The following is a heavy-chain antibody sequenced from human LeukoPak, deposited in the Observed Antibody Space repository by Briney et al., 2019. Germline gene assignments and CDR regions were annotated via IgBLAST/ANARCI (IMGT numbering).Heavy chain of an antibody. D-gene: IGHD4-17*01. J-gene: IGHJ4*02. CDR3: ARWVGMTTVTYFDY. CDR2: NYSGGST. CDR1: GFTVSSNY. V-gene: IGHV3-53*01. Sequence: GGSLRLSCAASGFTVSSNYMSWVRRAPGKGLEWVSVNYSGGSTYYADSVKGRFTISRDNSKNTLYLQMNSLRAEDTAVYYCARWVGMTTVTYFDYWGQGTLVTVSS.